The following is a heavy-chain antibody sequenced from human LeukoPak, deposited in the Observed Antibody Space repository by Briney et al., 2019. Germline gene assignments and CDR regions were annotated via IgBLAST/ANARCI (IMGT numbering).Heavy chain of an antibody. CDR3: ARDLGRDGSTTDY. Sequence: GASVKVSCKASGYTFTGYYMHWVRQAPGQGLGWMGWINPNSGGTNYAQKFQGWVTMTRDTSISTAYMELSRLRSDDTAVYYCARDLGRDGSTTDYWGQGTLVTVSS. J-gene: IGHJ4*02. D-gene: IGHD5-24*01. V-gene: IGHV1-2*04. CDR1: GYTFTGYY. CDR2: INPNSGGT.